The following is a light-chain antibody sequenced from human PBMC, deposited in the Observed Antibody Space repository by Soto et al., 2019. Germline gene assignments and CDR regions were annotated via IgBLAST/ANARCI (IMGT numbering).Light chain of an antibody. Sequence: QSALTQPASVSGSPGQSITNSCTGTSSDVSGYNYVSWYQHHPGKAPKLMIFDVSNRPSGVSNRFSGSKSGNTASLTISGVQAEDEADYYCSSYTSSSTLGVFGTATKLTVL. J-gene: IGLJ1*01. CDR3: SSYTSSSTLGV. CDR1: SSDVSGYNY. CDR2: DVS. V-gene: IGLV2-14*03.